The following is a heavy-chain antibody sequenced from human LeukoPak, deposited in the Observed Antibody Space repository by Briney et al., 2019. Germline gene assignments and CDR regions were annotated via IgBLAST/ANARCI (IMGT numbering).Heavy chain of an antibody. CDR3: ARGFCSSTSCYQGPFDF. CDR1: GFTFSNAW. CDR2: IKSKTDGGTT. V-gene: IGHV3-15*01. D-gene: IGHD2-2*01. J-gene: IGHJ4*02. Sequence: PGGSLRLSCAASGFTFSNAWMSWVRQAPGKGLEWVGRIKSKTDGGTTDYAAPVKGRFTISRDDSKNTLYLQMNSLRTEDTAVYYCARGFCSSTSCYQGPFDFWGQGTLVTVSS.